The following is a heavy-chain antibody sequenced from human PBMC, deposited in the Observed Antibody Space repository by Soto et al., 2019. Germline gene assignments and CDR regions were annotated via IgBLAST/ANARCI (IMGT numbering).Heavy chain of an antibody. CDR3: ASVGGTTDYYVDV. J-gene: IGHJ6*03. Sequence: PSETLSLTCTVSGGSISRYYWSWIRQPPGKGLEWIGYGFYSGSTNYNPSLKSRVTISVDTSKNQFSLKLSSVTAADTAVYYCASVGGTTDYYVDVWGKGTTVTVSS. V-gene: IGHV4-59*08. D-gene: IGHD1-7*01. CDR1: GGSISRYY. CDR2: GFYSGST.